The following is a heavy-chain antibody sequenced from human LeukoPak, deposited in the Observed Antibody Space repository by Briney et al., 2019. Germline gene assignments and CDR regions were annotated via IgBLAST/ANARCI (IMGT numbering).Heavy chain of an antibody. Sequence: GRSLRLSCAASGFTFSSYGMHWVRQAPGKGLEWVAVIWYDGSNKYYADSVKGRFTISRDTSKNTVFLQMNSLRAEDTAIYYCAKGAYDYIEMGYFDSWGQGSLVTVSS. D-gene: IGHD5-12*01. J-gene: IGHJ4*02. CDR3: AKGAYDYIEMGYFDS. CDR1: GFTFSSYG. V-gene: IGHV3-33*03. CDR2: IWYDGSNK.